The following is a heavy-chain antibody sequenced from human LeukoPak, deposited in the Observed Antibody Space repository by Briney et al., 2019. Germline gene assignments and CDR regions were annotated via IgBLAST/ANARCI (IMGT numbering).Heavy chain of an antibody. J-gene: IGHJ4*02. CDR3: ARDHSSGWSPYFDY. V-gene: IGHV3-7*03. D-gene: IGHD6-19*01. Sequence: PGGSLRLSCAASGFTFSSDAMNWVRQAPGKGLEWVANIKRDGSEKYYVDSVKGRFTISRDNAKNSLYLQMNSLRAEDTAVYYCARDHSSGWSPYFDYWGQGTLVTASS. CDR2: IKRDGSEK. CDR1: GFTFSSDA.